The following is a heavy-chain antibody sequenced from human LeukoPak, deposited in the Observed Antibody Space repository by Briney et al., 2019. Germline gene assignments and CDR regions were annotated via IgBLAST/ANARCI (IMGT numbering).Heavy chain of an antibody. CDR3: ATLGVNNDDAFDI. CDR2: ISAYNGNT. Sequence: ASVKVSCKASGYTFTSYGISWVRQAPGQGLEWMGWISAYNGNTNYAQKLQGRVTMTTDTSTSTAYMELSRLRSDDTAVYYCATLGVNNDDAFDIWGQGTMVTVSS. J-gene: IGHJ3*02. D-gene: IGHD3-16*01. V-gene: IGHV1-18*01. CDR1: GYTFTSYG.